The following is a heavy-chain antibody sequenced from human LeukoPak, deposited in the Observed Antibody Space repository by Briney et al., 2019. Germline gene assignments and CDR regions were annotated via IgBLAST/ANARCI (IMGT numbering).Heavy chain of an antibody. J-gene: IGHJ4*02. D-gene: IGHD5-24*01. CDR2: SSSSSSSYI. V-gene: IGHV3-21*01. CDR3: ARDTLERWLQLDFDY. CDR1: GFTFSSYS. Sequence: PGGSLRLSCAASGFTFSSYSMNWVRQAPGKGLEWVSSSSSSSSSYIYYADSVKGRFTISRDNAKNSLYLQMNSLRAEDTAVYYCARDTLERWLQLDFDYWGQGTLVTVSS.